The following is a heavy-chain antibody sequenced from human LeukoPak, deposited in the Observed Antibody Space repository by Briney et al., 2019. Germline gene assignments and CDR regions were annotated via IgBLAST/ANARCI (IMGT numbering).Heavy chain of an antibody. CDR2: IYYSGST. CDR3: ARGINPDY. V-gene: IGHV4-38-2*01. CDR1: GYSISSGYY. Sequence: PSETLSLTCAVSGYSISSGYYWGWIRQPPGKGLEWIGSIYYSGSTYYNPSLKSRVTISVDTSKNQFSLKLSSVTAADTAVYYCARGINPDYWGQGTLVTVSS. D-gene: IGHD2-15*01. J-gene: IGHJ4*02.